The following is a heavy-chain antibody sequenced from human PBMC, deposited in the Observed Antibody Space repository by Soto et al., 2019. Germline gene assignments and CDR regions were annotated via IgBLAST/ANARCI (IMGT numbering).Heavy chain of an antibody. V-gene: IGHV4-34*01. D-gene: IGHD6-13*01. CDR2: INHSGST. CDR3: ARGPARRAAAGTFDY. J-gene: IGHJ4*02. CDR1: GGSFSGYY. Sequence: QVQLQQWGAGLLKPSETLSLTCAVYGGSFSGYYWSWIRQPLGKGLEWIGEINHSGSTNYNPSLKSRVTISVDTSKNQFSLKLSSVTAADTAVYYCARGPARRAAAGTFDYWGQGTLVTVSS.